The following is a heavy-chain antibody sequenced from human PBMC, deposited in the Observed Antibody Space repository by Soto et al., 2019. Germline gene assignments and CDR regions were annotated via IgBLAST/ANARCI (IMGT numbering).Heavy chain of an antibody. CDR2: IYYSGST. CDR3: ARGSVVAATLFDY. V-gene: IGHV4-31*03. CDR1: GGSISSGGYY. D-gene: IGHD2-15*01. J-gene: IGHJ4*02. Sequence: QVQLQEPGPELVKPSQTLSLTCTVSGGSISSGGYYWSWIRQHPGKGLEWIGYIYYSGSTYYNPSLKSRVTISVDTSKNQFSLKLSSVTAADTAVYYCARGSVVAATLFDYWGQGTLVTVSS.